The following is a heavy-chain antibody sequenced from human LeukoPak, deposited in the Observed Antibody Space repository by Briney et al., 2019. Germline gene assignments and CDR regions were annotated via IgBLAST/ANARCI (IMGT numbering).Heavy chain of an antibody. CDR2: IYYSGST. V-gene: IGHV4-59*01. Sequence: SETLSLTCTVSGGSISSYYWSWIRQPPRKGLEWIGYIYYSGSTNYNPSLKSRVTISVDTSKNQFSLKLSSVTAADTAVYYCARDRVYYDSSGYDYWGQGTLVTVSS. D-gene: IGHD3-22*01. CDR1: GGSISSYY. CDR3: ARDRVYYDSSGYDY. J-gene: IGHJ4*02.